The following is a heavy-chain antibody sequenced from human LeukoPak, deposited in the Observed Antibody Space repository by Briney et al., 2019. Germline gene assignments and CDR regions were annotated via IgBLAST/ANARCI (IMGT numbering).Heavy chain of an antibody. J-gene: IGHJ6*03. D-gene: IGHD6-13*01. V-gene: IGHV3-7*01. Sequence: GGSLRLSCAASGFTFSSYWMSWVRQAPGKGLEWVANIKQDGSEKYYVDSVKGRFTISRDNAKNSLYLQMNSLRAEDTAVYYCARVAAAGMTPYYYYYMDVWGKGTTVTVSS. CDR3: ARVAAAGMTPYYYYYMDV. CDR1: GFTFSSYW. CDR2: IKQDGSEK.